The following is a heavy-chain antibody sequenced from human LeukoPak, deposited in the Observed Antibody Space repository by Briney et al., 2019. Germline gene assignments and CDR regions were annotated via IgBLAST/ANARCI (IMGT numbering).Heavy chain of an antibody. CDR2: IYYSGST. CDR1: GGSISSSSYY. D-gene: IGHD3-3*01. J-gene: IGHJ5*02. Sequence: SETLSLTCTVSGGSISSSSYYWGWIRQPPGKGLEWIGSIYYSGSTYYNPSLKSRVTISVDTSKNQFSLKLSSVTAADTAVYYCARRHPGHFGVVIVENWFDPWGEGTLVTVSS. CDR3: ARRHPGHFGVVIVENWFDP. V-gene: IGHV4-39*01.